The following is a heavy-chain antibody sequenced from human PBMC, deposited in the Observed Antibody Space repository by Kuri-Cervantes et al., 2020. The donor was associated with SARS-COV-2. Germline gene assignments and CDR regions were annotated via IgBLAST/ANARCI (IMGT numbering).Heavy chain of an antibody. J-gene: IGHJ4*02. Sequence: GESLKISCAASGFSLSRYTMNWVRQAPGKGLEWVGFIRSKAYGGTTEYAASVKGRFTISRDDSKSIAYLQMNSLKTEDTAVYYCTNNDFWSGYYIDYWGQGTLVTVSS. D-gene: IGHD3-3*01. CDR2: IRSKAYGGTT. CDR1: GFSLSRYT. V-gene: IGHV3-49*04. CDR3: TNNDFWSGYYIDY.